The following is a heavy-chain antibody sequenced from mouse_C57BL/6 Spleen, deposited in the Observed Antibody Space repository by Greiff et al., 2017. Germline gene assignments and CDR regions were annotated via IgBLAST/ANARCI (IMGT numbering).Heavy chain of an antibody. CDR1: GYAFTNYL. CDR3: ARSGHYYGQWYFDV. CDR2: INPGSGGT. J-gene: IGHJ1*03. V-gene: IGHV1-54*01. D-gene: IGHD1-1*01. Sequence: VQLQQSGAELVRPGTSVKVSCKASGYAFTNYLIEWVKQRPGQGLEWIGVINPGSGGTNYNEKFKGKATLTADKSSSTAYMQLSSLTSEDSAVYFCARSGHYYGQWYFDVWGTGTTVTVSS.